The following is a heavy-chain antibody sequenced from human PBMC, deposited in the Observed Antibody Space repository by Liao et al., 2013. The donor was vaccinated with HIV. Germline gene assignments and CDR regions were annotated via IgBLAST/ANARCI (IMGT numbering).Heavy chain of an antibody. CDR2: INHHGTT. D-gene: IGHD3-9*01. CDR1: GGSFSGYY. CDR3: ASHPYFDWLISYPGYMDV. J-gene: IGHJ6*03. V-gene: IGHV4-34*01. Sequence: QVQLQQWGAGLLTPSETLSLTCAVYGGSFSGYYWNWIRQPPGKGLEWIGQINHHGTTNYHPSLKSRVTISIDRPRNQFSLKLRSVTAADTAVYYCASHPYFDWLISYPGYMDVWGKGTTVTVSS.